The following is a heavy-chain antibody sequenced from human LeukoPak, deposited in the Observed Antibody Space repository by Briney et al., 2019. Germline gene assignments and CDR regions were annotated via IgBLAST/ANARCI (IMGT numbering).Heavy chain of an antibody. CDR1: GGSISSYY. J-gene: IGHJ4*02. D-gene: IGHD5-24*01. V-gene: IGHV4-59*01. CDR2: IYYSGST. Sequence: SETLSLTCTVSGGSISSYYWSWIRQPPGKGLEWIGYIYYSGSTNYNPSLKSRVTMSVDTSKNQFSLKLSSVTAADTAVYYCARASRGDEIDYWGQGTLVTVSS. CDR3: ARASRGDEIDY.